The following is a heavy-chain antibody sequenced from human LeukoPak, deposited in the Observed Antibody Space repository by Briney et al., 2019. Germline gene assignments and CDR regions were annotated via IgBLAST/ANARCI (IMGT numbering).Heavy chain of an antibody. CDR1: GGSISSGGYY. J-gene: IGHJ4*02. V-gene: IGHV4-31*03. CDR2: IYYSGST. D-gene: IGHD3-22*01. CDR3: ARGTHRGSPYYYDSSGYYYEQNYFDY. Sequence: SETLSLTCTVSGGSISSGGYYWSWIRQHPGKGLEWIGYIYYSGSTYYNPSLKSRVTISVDTSKNQFSLKLSSVTAADTAVYYCARGTHRGSPYYYDSSGYYYEQNYFDYWGQGTLVTVSS.